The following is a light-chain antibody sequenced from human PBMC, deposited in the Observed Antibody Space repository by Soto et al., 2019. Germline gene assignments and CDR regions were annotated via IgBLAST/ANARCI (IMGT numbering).Light chain of an antibody. CDR1: QSISSC. V-gene: IGKV1-5*03. CDR3: QHYNGYPCT. CDR2: KAS. J-gene: IGKJ1*01. Sequence: DIPITQSPSTLSASVGDRVTIPCRASQSISSCLAWYQQKPGKAPKLLIYKASSLESGVPSRFSGSGSGTEFSLTISSLQPDDFATYCCQHYNGYPCTFAQGTKV.